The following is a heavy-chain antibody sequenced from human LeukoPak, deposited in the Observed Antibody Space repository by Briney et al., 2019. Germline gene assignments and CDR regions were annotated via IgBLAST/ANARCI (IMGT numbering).Heavy chain of an antibody. CDR3: AREYSSSTGKASDY. CDR2: ISSSSSTI. J-gene: IGHJ4*02. D-gene: IGHD6-6*01. Sequence: SGGSLRLSCAASGFTFNTYSMNWVRQAPGRGLEWVSYISSSSSTIYYADSVKGRFTISRDNAKNSLYLQMNSLRAEDTAVYYCAREYSSSTGKASDYWGQGTLVTVSS. V-gene: IGHV3-48*01. CDR1: GFTFNTYS.